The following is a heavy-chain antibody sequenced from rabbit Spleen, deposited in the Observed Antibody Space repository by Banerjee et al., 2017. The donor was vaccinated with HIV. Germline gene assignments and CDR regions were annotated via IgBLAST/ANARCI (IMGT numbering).Heavy chain of an antibody. V-gene: IGHV1S40*01. CDR3: ARDPGSTFSSYGMDL. D-gene: IGHD3-1*01. Sequence: QQLVESGGGLVKPGASLTLTCKASGFSFSSSDYMCWVRQAPGKGLEWISCIAGSSSGFTYSATWANGRFTCSKTSSTTVTLQMTSLTVADTATYFCARDPGSTFSSYGMDLWGPGTLVTVS. CDR1: GFSFSSSDY. J-gene: IGHJ6*01. CDR2: IAGSSSGFT.